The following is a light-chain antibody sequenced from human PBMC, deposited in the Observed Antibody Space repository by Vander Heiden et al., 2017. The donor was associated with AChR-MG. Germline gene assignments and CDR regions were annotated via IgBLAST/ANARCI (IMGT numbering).Light chain of an antibody. CDR1: QSVTSTY. J-gene: IGKJ1*01. CDR3: QQYTNSPPTWT. Sequence: EIVLTQSPGTLSLSPGERATLSCRASQSVTSTYLAWYQQKVGQAPRLLIYGASSRATGIPDRFSGSGSGADFTLTISRLEPEDFALYYCQQYTNSPPTWTFGQGTKVEIK. CDR2: GAS. V-gene: IGKV3-20*01.